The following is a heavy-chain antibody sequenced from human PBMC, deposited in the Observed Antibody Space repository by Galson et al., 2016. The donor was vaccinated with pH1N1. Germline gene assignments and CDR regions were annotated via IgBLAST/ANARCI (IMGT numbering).Heavy chain of an antibody. V-gene: IGHV3-11*04. CDR2: ISPSGSTI. J-gene: IGHJ6*02. Sequence: FTCAGSGCTFSDYYMSWIRQAPGKGLEWVSYISPSGSTIYYADSVKGRFTISRDNAKNSLYLQMNSLRREDTAVYYCARELSCYPPCFYYYGMDVWGQGTTVTVSS. D-gene: IGHD5-12*01. CDR3: ARELSCYPPCFYYYGMDV. CDR1: GCTFSDYY.